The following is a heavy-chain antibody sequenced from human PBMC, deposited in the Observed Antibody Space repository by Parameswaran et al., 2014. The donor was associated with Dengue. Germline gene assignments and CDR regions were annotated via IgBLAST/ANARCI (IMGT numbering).Heavy chain of an antibody. D-gene: IGHD3-16*02. CDR2: ISSYNGNT. J-gene: IGHJ6*02. CDR3: AREASFYYYYSMDV. V-gene: IGHV1-18*01. Sequence: VRQMPGKGLEWMGWISSYNGNTNYAQNLQGRVTMTTDTSTSTAYMELRSLRSDDTAVYYCAREASFYYYYSMDVWGQGTTVTVSS.